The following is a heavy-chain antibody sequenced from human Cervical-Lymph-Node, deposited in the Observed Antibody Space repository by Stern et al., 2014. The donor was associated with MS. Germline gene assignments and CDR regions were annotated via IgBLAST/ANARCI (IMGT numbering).Heavy chain of an antibody. CDR1: GGSISSGGYY. CDR2: IYSSGST. V-gene: IGHV4-31*03. D-gene: IGHD3-3*01. J-gene: IGHJ4*02. CDR3: ARVAYDFWSGYYPFDY. Sequence: QVQLQESGPGLVKPSQTLSLTCTVSGGSISSGGYYWSWIRQHPGKGMEWIGYIYSSGSTYFIPSLKSRVTISVDTSKNQFSLKLPSVTAADTAVYYCARVAYDFWSGYYPFDYWGQGTLVTVSS.